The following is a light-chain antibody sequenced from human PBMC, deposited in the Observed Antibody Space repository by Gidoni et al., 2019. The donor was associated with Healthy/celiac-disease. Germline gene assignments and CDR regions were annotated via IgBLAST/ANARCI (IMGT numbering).Light chain of an antibody. CDR2: AAS. V-gene: IGKV1-39*01. CDR3: QQSYSTPQT. CDR1: QSISSY. J-gene: IGKJ1*01. Sequence: DIQMTQSPSSLSASVGDRVTITCRASQSISSYLNWYQQKPGKAPKLLIYAASSLQSGVPSRFSGSGSGTDFTLTISSLQPEDFATYYCQQSYSTPQTFGQXTKVVIK.